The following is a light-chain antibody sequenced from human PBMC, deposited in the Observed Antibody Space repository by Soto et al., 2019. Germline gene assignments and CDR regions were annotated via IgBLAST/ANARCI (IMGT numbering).Light chain of an antibody. CDR1: QSVSSN. V-gene: IGKV3-11*01. Sequence: VLTQSPSTLSVSPGERATLSCRASQSVSSNLAWYQQKLGQAPRLLIYGASTRATDIPARFSGSGSGTDFTLTISSLEPEDFAVYDCQQRSNWPPITFGQGTRLEIK. CDR2: GAS. J-gene: IGKJ5*01. CDR3: QQRSNWPPIT.